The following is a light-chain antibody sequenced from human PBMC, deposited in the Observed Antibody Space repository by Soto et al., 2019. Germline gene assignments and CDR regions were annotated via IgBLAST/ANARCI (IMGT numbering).Light chain of an antibody. V-gene: IGLV1-44*01. Sequence: QSVLTQPPSASGTPGQRVTISCSGSSSNIGSNAVNWYQQLPGTAPKLLMYSNNQRPSGVPDRFSGSKSGTSASLAISGLQSEDEADYYCAAWHDSLNGVLFGGGTKLTVL. CDR1: SSNIGSNA. CDR2: SNN. CDR3: AAWHDSLNGVL. J-gene: IGLJ2*01.